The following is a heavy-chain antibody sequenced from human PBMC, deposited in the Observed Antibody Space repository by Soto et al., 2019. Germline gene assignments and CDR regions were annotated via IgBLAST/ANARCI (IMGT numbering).Heavy chain of an antibody. CDR2: ISASGGST. J-gene: IGHJ4*02. D-gene: IGHD5-12*01. CDR1: GFTFSNYV. Sequence: EVQLLDSGGGLVQPGGSLRLSCAASGFTFSNYVMNWVRQAPGKGLDWVSAISASGGSTYYADSVKGRFTISRDNSKNALDLQMSSLSAEDTAVYYCAKGPFGSGYDLHYWGQGTLVTVSS. CDR3: AKGPFGSGYDLHY. V-gene: IGHV3-23*01.